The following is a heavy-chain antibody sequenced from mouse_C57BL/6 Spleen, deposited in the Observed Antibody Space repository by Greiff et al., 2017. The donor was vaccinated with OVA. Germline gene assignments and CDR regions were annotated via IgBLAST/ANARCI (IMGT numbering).Heavy chain of an antibody. J-gene: IGHJ2*01. CDR3: ASGDYYGSSYEYYFDY. D-gene: IGHD1-1*01. CDR1: GFTFSDYG. CDR2: ISSGSSNI. V-gene: IGHV5-17*01. Sequence: EVKLMESGGGLVKPGGSLKLSCAASGFTFSDYGMHWVRQAPEKGLEWVAYISSGSSNIYYADTVKGRVTISRDNAKNTLFLQMTSLRSEDTAMYYCASGDYYGSSYEYYFDYWGQGTTLTVSS.